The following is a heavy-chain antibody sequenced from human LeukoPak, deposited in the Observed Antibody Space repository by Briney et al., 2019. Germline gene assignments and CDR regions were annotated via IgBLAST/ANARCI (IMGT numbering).Heavy chain of an antibody. V-gene: IGHV4-59*08. CDR3: ARHYDSSGYWYYFNY. J-gene: IGHJ4*02. CDR1: GGSFSSYY. Sequence: PSETLSLTWAVYGGSFSSYYWSWIRQPPGRGLEWIGYIYYSGSTNYSPSLKSRVTISVDTSKNQFSLKLSSVTAADTAVYYCARHYDSSGYWYYFNYWSQGTLVTVSS. D-gene: IGHD3-22*01. CDR2: IYYSGST.